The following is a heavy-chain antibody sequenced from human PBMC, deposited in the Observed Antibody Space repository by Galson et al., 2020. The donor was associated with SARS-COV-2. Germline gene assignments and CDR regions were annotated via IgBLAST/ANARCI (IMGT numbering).Heavy chain of an antibody. V-gene: IGHV3-33*01. CDR2: IWYDGSNK. Sequence: QLGESLKISCAASGFTFSSYGMHWVRQAPGKGLEWVAVIWYDGSNKYYADSVKGRFTISRDNSKNTLYLQINSLRAEDTAVYYCARDPSHYDILTGYFPSFDYWGQGTLVTVSS. D-gene: IGHD3-9*01. J-gene: IGHJ4*02. CDR1: GFTFSSYG. CDR3: ARDPSHYDILTGYFPSFDY.